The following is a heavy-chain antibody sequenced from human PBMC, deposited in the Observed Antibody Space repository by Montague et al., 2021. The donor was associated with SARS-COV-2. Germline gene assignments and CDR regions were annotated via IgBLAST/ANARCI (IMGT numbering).Heavy chain of an antibody. V-gene: IGHV4-34*01. D-gene: IGHD3-3*01. CDR3: ARGQVTIFGVLIMLPAAGAVDV. CDR2: TNDRGST. Sequence: ETLSLTCAVYGGSFSGYYWTWIRQPPGKGLEWVGETNDRGSTNYNPSFESRLTMSVDTSKNQFSLRLKSVSAADTAVYYCARGQVTIFGVLIMLPAAGAVDVWGQGTTVTVSS. CDR1: GGSFSGYY. J-gene: IGHJ3*01.